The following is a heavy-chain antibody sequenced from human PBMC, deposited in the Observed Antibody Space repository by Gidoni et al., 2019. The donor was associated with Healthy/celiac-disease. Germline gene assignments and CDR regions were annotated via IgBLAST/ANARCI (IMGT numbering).Heavy chain of an antibody. CDR1: GYTFTSYG. J-gene: IGHJ4*02. V-gene: IGHV1-18*01. CDR3: ARVSITMIVVALYPIDY. CDR2: ISAYNGNT. Sequence: QVQLVQSGAEVKKPGASVKVSCKASGYTFTSYGISWVRQAPGQGLEWMGWISAYNGNTNYAQKLQGRDTMTTDTSTSTAYMELRSLRSDDTAVYYCARVSITMIVVALYPIDYWGQGTLVTVSS. D-gene: IGHD3-22*01.